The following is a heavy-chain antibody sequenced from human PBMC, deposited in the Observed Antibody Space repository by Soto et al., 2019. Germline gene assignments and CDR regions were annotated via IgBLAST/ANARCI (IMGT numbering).Heavy chain of an antibody. J-gene: IGHJ6*02. V-gene: IGHV3-53*01. CDR1: GFTVSSNY. CDR2: IYSGGST. Sequence: GSLRLSCAASGFTVSSNYMSWVRQAPGKGLEWVSVIYSGGSTYYADSVKGRFTISRDNSKNTLYLQMNSLRAEDTAVYYCARGITMVRGVYYYYGMDVWGQGTTVTVSS. D-gene: IGHD3-10*01. CDR3: ARGITMVRGVYYYYGMDV.